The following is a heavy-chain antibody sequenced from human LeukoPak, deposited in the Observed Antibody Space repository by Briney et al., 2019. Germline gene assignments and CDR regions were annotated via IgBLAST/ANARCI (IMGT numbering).Heavy chain of an antibody. CDR3: ARSPRRSGYDFYGMDV. CDR2: IIPIFGTA. J-gene: IGHJ6*04. D-gene: IGHD5-12*01. Sequence: GSSVKVSCKASGGTFSSYAISWVRQAPGQGLEWMGGIIPIFGTANYAQKFQGRVTITADKSTSTAYMELSSLRSEDTAVYYCARSPRRSGYDFYGMDVWGKGTTVTVSS. V-gene: IGHV1-69*06. CDR1: GGTFSSYA.